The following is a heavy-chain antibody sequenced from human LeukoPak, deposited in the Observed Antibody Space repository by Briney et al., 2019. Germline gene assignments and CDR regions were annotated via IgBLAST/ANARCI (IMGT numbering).Heavy chain of an antibody. J-gene: IGHJ6*03. CDR2: IIPIFGTA. V-gene: IGHV1-69*05. D-gene: IGHD1-26*01. CDR3: ARGPLSCGSYTYYYYYMDV. Sequence: GASVKVSCKASGGTFSSYAISWVRHAPGQGLEWRGGIIPIFGTANYAQKFQGRVTITTDESTSTAYMELSSLRSEDTAVYYCARGPLSCGSYTYYYYYMDVWGKGTTVTVSS. CDR1: GGTFSSYA.